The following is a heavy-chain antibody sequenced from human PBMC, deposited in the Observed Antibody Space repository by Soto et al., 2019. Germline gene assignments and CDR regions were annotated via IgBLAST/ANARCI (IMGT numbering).Heavy chain of an antibody. Sequence: GGSLRLSCAASGFTFSSYAMTWVRQAPGKGLEWVSVISGSSSHTYYADSVKGRFTISRDNSKNTLYLQMNSLRAEDTALYYCTQGNMKDGSAHWGQGTLVTVSS. CDR1: GFTFSSYA. D-gene: IGHD3-16*01. V-gene: IGHV3-23*01. CDR3: TQGNMKDGSAH. CDR2: ISGSSSHT. J-gene: IGHJ4*02.